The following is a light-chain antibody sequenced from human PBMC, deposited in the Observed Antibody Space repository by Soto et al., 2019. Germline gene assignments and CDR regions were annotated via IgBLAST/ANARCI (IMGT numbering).Light chain of an antibody. CDR2: GAS. J-gene: IGKJ1*01. CDR3: QQYGSSPWT. V-gene: IGKV3-20*01. Sequence: EIVLTQSPGTLSLSPGESATLSCRASQSISSTYLAWYQQKPGQAPRLLIYGASSRATDIPDRFSGSESETDFTLTISRLEPEDFAVYYCQQYGSSPWTFGLGTKVEIK. CDR1: QSISSTY.